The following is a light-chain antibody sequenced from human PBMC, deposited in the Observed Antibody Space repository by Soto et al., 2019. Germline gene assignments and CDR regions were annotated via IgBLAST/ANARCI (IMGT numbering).Light chain of an antibody. CDR1: QGISSY. CDR3: QQYYSYPHT. J-gene: IGKJ1*01. V-gene: IGKV1-8*01. CDR2: AAS. Sequence: AIRMTQSPSSFSASTGDRVTITCRASQGISSYLAWYQQKPGKAPKLLIYAASTLQSGVPSRFSGSGSGTDFTLTISCLQSEDFATYHCQQYYSYPHTFGHGKKVYIK.